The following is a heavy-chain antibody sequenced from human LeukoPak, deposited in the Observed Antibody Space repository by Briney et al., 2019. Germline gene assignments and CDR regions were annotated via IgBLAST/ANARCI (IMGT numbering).Heavy chain of an antibody. J-gene: IGHJ4*02. CDR3: ARGLIAAAVQFDY. Sequence: SETLSLTCAVYGGSFSGYYWSWIRQPPGKGLEWIGEINHSGSTNYNPSLKSRVTISVDTSKNQFSLKLSSVTAADTAVYCCARGLIAAAVQFDYWGQGTLVTVSS. D-gene: IGHD6-13*01. CDR2: INHSGST. V-gene: IGHV4-34*01. CDR1: GGSFSGYY.